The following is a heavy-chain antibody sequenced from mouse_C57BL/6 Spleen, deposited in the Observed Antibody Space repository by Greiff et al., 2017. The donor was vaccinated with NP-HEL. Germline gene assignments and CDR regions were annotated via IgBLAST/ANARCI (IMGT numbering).Heavy chain of an antibody. CDR3: AGSLYDGYSFAY. V-gene: IGHV1-7*01. Sequence: VQRVESGAELAKPGASVKLSCKASGYTFTSYWMHWVKQRPGQGLEWIGDINPSSGYTKYNQKFKDKATLTADKSSSTAYMQLSSLTYEDSAVYYCAGSLYDGYSFAYWGQGTLVTVSA. CDR1: GYTFTSYW. J-gene: IGHJ3*01. CDR2: INPSSGYT. D-gene: IGHD2-3*01.